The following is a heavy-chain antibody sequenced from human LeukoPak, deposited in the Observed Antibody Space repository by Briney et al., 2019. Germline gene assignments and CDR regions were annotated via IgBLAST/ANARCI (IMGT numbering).Heavy chain of an antibody. V-gene: IGHV1-8*01. J-gene: IGHJ5*02. CDR1: GYTFTSYD. CDR2: MNPNSGNT. CDR3: ARRRRDGYKIGVWFDP. Sequence: GASVKVSCKASGYTFTSYDINWVRQATGQGLKWMGWMNPNSGNTGYAQKFQGRVTMTRNTSISTAYMELSSLRSEDTAVYYCARRRRDGYKIGVWFDPWGQGTLVTVSS. D-gene: IGHD5-24*01.